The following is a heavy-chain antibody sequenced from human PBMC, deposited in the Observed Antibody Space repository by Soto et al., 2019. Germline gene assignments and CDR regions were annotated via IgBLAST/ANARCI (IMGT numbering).Heavy chain of an antibody. CDR2: ISAYNDNT. J-gene: IGHJ4*02. D-gene: IGHD6-19*01. Sequence: GASVKVSCKASGYTFTSYGISWVRQAPGQGLECMGWISAYNDNTNYAQKFHGRVTMTTDTSTSTAYTELRSLRSDDTAVYSCARDHTEWLVHCDYWGQGALVTVSS. CDR1: GYTFTSYG. CDR3: ARDHTEWLVHCDY. V-gene: IGHV1-18*01.